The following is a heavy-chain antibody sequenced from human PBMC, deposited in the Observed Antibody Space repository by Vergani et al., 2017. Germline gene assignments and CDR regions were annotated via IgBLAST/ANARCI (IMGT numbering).Heavy chain of an antibody. D-gene: IGHD2-15*01. J-gene: IGHJ4*02. CDR3: AKEGGGYCSGGTCYPEY. CDR1: GFTFSNSG. Sequence: QVQLVESGGGVVQFGGSLRLSCAASGFTFSNSGIHWVRQAPGRGLEWVAFIRSDESRRYYGDSMEGPFTISRDNSKNTLYLQMKSLRPEDTAVYYCAKEGGGYCSGGTCYPEYWGQGTLVIVSS. V-gene: IGHV3-30*02. CDR2: IRSDESRR.